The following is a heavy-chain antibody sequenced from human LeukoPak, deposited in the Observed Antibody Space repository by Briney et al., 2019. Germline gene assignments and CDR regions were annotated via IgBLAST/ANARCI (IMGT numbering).Heavy chain of an antibody. CDR1: GFTFGNAC. V-gene: IGHV3-15*01. D-gene: IGHD5-18*01. CDR2: IKGKTDGGTT. Sequence: TGGSLRLSCAASGFTFGNACMSWVRQAPGKGLEWVGHIKGKTDGGTTDYAAPVQGRFTISRDDSKNTLFLQMNSLKTEDTAVYYCTTGTWIQLWLADYWGQGTLVTVSS. J-gene: IGHJ4*02. CDR3: TTGTWIQLWLADY.